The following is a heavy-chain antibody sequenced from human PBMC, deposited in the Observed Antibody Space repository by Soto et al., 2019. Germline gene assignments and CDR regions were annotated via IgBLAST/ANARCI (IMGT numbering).Heavy chain of an antibody. CDR1: GGSIISGDYY. CDR2: IYYSGST. Sequence: TLSLTCTVSGGSIISGDYYWSWIRQPPGKGLEWIGYIYYSGSTYYNPSLKSRVTISVDTSKNQFSLKLSSVTAADTAVYYCARDGVADSSGSLWGQGNLVTVYS. D-gene: IGHD3-22*01. CDR3: ARDGVADSSGSL. V-gene: IGHV4-30-4*01. J-gene: IGHJ4*02.